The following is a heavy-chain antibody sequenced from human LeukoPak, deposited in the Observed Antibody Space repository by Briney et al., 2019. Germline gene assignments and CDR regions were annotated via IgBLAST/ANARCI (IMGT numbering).Heavy chain of an antibody. CDR3: VSPRGFSYGYFDY. D-gene: IGHD5-18*01. Sequence: SETLSLNCTVSGGSISTYYWSWIRQPPGKGLEWIGSIYYSKNTYYNPSLKSRVTISADTSKNQFSLTLGSVSATDTAVYYCVSPRGFSYGYFDYWGQGTLVTVSS. CDR2: IYYSKNT. CDR1: GGSISTYY. V-gene: IGHV4-39*01. J-gene: IGHJ4*02.